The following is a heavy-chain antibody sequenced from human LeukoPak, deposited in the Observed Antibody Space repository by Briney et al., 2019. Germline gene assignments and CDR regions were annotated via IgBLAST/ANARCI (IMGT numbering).Heavy chain of an antibody. CDR1: GIGFYNYW. V-gene: IGHV3-74*01. Sequence: GGSLRLSCAASGIGFYNYWMHWVRQVPGKGLEWLSRVTSDGSDTVYADSVKGRFTISRDNARTTVYLQTSSLRLDDTATYYCATGLGHYYDYWGQGALVTVSS. J-gene: IGHJ4*02. CDR2: VTSDGSDT. CDR3: ATGLGHYYDY. D-gene: IGHD2-8*02.